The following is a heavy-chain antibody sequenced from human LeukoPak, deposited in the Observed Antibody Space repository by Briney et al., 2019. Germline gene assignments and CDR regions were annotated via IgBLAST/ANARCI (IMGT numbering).Heavy chain of an antibody. J-gene: IGHJ3*02. CDR3: ARDPTVTNFHDAFDI. D-gene: IGHD4-17*01. CDR2: ISGSTTAT. CDR1: GFSFSNSS. V-gene: IGHV3-48*01. Sequence: PGGSLRLSCAASGFSFSNSSMNWVRQSPGKGLEWVSYISGSTTATYYADSVRGRFTISRDNVKKSLYLQMNSLRAEDTAVYYCARDPTVTNFHDAFDIWGQGTMVTVSS.